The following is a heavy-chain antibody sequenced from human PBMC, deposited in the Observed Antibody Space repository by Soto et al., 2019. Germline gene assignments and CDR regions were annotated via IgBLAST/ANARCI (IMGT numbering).Heavy chain of an antibody. V-gene: IGHV4-31*03. D-gene: IGHD3-10*01. Sequence: QVQLQESGPGLVKPSQTLSLTCTVSGGSISSGGYYWSWIRQHPGKGLEWIGYIYYSGSTYYNPSLKSRVTISVDTSKNQFSLKLSSVTAADTAVYYCARELRFGEDYYGMDVWGQGTTVSVSS. CDR2: IYYSGST. CDR1: GGSISSGGYY. CDR3: ARELRFGEDYYGMDV. J-gene: IGHJ6*02.